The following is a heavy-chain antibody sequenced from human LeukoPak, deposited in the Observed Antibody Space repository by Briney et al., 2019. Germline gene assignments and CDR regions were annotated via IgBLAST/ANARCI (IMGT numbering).Heavy chain of an antibody. J-gene: IGHJ3*02. V-gene: IGHV4-39*07. CDR2: IYYSGST. CDR1: GGSISSSSYY. CDR3: ASPYYYDSSGSPLGAFDI. D-gene: IGHD3-22*01. Sequence: KSSETLSLTCTVSGGSISSSSYYWGWIRQPPGKGLEWIGSIYYSGSTYYNPSLKSRVTISVDTSKNQFSLKLSSVTAADTAVYYCASPYYYDSSGSPLGAFDIWGQGTMVTVSS.